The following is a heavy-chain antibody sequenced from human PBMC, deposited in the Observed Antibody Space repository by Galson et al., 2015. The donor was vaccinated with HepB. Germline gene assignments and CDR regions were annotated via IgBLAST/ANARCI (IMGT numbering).Heavy chain of an antibody. V-gene: IGHV3-7*03. J-gene: IGHJ4*02. Sequence: SLRLSCAASGFPFSGSWMTWFRQAAGKGPQWVAHIKQDGSEKKYLDAVEGRFTISRDNAKNSVSLQMDSLRPEDTAVYYCARGFGGNGGCWGQGTLVTVSS. CDR1: GFPFSGSW. CDR2: IKQDGSEK. D-gene: IGHD4-23*01. CDR3: ARGFGGNGGC.